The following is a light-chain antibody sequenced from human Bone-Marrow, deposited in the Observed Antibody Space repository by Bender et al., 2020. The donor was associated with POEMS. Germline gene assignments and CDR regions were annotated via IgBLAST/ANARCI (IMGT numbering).Light chain of an antibody. Sequence: SYVLTQPPSVSVAPGQTASLTCGGNNIGGKGVHWDQQKPGQAPVLVVYDDRDRPSGIPERFSVSDSANAATLTISGVEAGDEADYYCQVWDRTTDHVVFGGGTKLTVL. CDR2: DDR. CDR1: NIGGKG. CDR3: QVWDRTTDHVV. J-gene: IGLJ2*01. V-gene: IGLV3-21*02.